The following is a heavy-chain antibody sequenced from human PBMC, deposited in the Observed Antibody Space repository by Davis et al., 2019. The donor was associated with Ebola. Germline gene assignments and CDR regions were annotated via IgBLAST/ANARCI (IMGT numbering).Heavy chain of an antibody. V-gene: IGHV3-64*04. CDR3: ARGPSTGNSFSY. J-gene: IGHJ4*02. CDR1: GFTFSNYA. D-gene: IGHD6-13*01. Sequence: GGSLRLSCAASGFTFSNYAIHWVRQAPGKGLEYVSAISDNGGSTYYADSVKGRFTISRDNSKNTLYLQMNSLRAEDTAVYYCARGPSTGNSFSYWGQGTLVTVSS. CDR2: ISDNGGST.